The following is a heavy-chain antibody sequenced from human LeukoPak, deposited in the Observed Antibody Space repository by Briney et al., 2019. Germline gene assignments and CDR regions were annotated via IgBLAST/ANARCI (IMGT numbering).Heavy chain of an antibody. V-gene: IGHV4-34*01. D-gene: IGHD2-15*01. Sequence: SETLSLTCAVYGGSFSGYYWTWIRQSPGKGLEWIGEINHSGSANYNPSLKSRVTISVDTSKNQFSLKLSSVIAADTAVYYYARGRYCSGGTCYSFGYDDAFDIWGQGTMITVSS. CDR3: ARGRYCSGGTCYSFGYDDAFDI. CDR2: INHSGSA. J-gene: IGHJ3*02. CDR1: GGSFSGYY.